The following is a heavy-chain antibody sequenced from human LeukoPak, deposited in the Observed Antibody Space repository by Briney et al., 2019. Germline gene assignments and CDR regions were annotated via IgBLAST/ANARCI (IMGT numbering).Heavy chain of an antibody. CDR2: IRYDGSDK. Sequence: GGSLRLSCAASGFTFSSYGIHWVRQAPVKGLEWVAFIRYDGSDKYFADIVKGRFTISRDNSKNTVYLQMNSLRVEDTAIYYCARDPLTGSYGVNWLDPWGQGTLVSVSS. V-gene: IGHV3-30*02. CDR3: ARDPLTGSYGVNWLDP. D-gene: IGHD1-26*01. CDR1: GFTFSSYG. J-gene: IGHJ5*02.